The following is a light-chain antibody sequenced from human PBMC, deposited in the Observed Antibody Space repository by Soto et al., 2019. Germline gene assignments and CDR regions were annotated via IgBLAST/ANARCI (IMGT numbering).Light chain of an antibody. CDR3: QQRRNWPPIT. J-gene: IGKJ5*01. Sequence: LTQSPATLSLSPGERATLSCRASQTVENYLAWYQQKPGQAPRLLIYDTYNRATGVPARFSGSGSGTDFTLTISSLEPEDFAVYYCQQRRNWPPITFGQGTRLEIK. CDR2: DTY. CDR1: QTVENY. V-gene: IGKV3-11*01.